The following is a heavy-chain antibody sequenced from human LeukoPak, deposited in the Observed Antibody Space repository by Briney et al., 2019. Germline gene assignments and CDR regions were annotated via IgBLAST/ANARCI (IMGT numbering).Heavy chain of an antibody. CDR1: GGSFSGYY. Sequence: SETLSLTCAVYGGSFSGYYWSWIRQPPGKGLKWIGEINHSGSTNYNPSLKSRVTISVDTSKNQFSLKLSSVTAADTAVYYCARHPYDYVWGSYRYTKNNWFDPWGQGTLVTVSS. J-gene: IGHJ5*02. CDR2: INHSGST. D-gene: IGHD3-16*02. CDR3: ARHPYDYVWGSYRYTKNNWFDP. V-gene: IGHV4-34*01.